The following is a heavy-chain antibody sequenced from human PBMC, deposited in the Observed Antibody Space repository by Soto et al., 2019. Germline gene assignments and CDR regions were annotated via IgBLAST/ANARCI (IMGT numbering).Heavy chain of an antibody. J-gene: IGHJ3*02. CDR3: ARDPHVRGYSYGYSDDAFDI. V-gene: IGHV4-4*02. CDR2: IYHSGST. CDR1: GGSISSSNW. Sequence: SETLSLTCAVSGGSISSSNWGSGFGQPPGKGLEWIGEIYHSGSTNYNPSLKSRVTISVDKSKNQFSLKLSSVTAADTAVYYCARDPHVRGYSYGYSDDAFDIWGQGTMVTVSS. D-gene: IGHD5-18*01.